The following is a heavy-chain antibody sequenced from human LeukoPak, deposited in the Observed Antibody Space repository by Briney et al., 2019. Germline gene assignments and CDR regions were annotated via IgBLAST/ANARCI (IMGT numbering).Heavy chain of an antibody. D-gene: IGHD3-22*01. CDR2: IYHSGST. V-gene: IGHV4-38-2*02. Sequence: SETLSLTCTVSGYSISSGYYWGWIRQPPGKGLEWIGSIYHSGSTYYNPSLKSRVTISVDTSKNQFSLKLSSVTAADTAVYYCAREGYDSSGYFYYYYYYMDVWGKGTTVTVSS. J-gene: IGHJ6*03. CDR3: AREGYDSSGYFYYYYYYMDV. CDR1: GYSISSGYY.